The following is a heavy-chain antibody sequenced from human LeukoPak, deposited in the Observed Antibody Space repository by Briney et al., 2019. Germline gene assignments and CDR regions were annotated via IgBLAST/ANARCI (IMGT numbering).Heavy chain of an antibody. Sequence: SDTLSLTCTVSGGSISSSSSYYWGWIHQPPGKGLEWIGSIYYTKDTYYNSCRKSQVTISVDTSSDQFSMKLRCVPAPDPSLFYRARQRGYTDVIPGYWGQGSLVTVS. CDR2: IYYTKDT. CDR1: GGSISSSSSYY. V-gene: IGHV4-39*01. J-gene: IGHJ4*02. D-gene: IGHD5-12*01. CDR3: ARQRGYTDVIPGY.